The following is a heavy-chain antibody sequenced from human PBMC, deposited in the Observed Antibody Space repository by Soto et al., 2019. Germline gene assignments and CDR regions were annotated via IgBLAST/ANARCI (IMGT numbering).Heavy chain of an antibody. V-gene: IGHV4-39*01. J-gene: IGHJ4*02. D-gene: IGHD2-2*01. CDR3: ARVIRDVVPAANGGAIDY. Sequence: PSETLSLTCTVSGGSISSSSYYWGWIRQPPGKGLEWIGSIYYSGSTYYNPSLKSRVTISVDTSKNQFSLKLSSVTAADTAVYYCARVIRDVVPAANGGAIDYWGQGTLVTVSS. CDR2: IYYSGST. CDR1: GGSISSSSYY.